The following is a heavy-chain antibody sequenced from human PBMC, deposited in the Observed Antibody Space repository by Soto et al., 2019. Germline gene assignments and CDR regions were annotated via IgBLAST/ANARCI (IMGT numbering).Heavy chain of an antibody. CDR1: GDSINNRSYY. J-gene: IGHJ4*02. CDR3: ARQRTSVVTQAYFDS. CDR2: IYYSGST. V-gene: IGHV4-39*01. D-gene: IGHD2-21*02. Sequence: SETLSLTCTVPGDSINNRSYYWGWIRQPPGKGLEWIGSIYYSGSTYNNPSLKSRVSMSVDTSKNQFSLKLRSVTAADTALYYCARQRTSVVTQAYFDSWGQGSLVTVSS.